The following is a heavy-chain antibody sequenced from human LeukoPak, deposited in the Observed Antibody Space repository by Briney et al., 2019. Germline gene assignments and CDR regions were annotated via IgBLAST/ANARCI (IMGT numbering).Heavy chain of an antibody. J-gene: IGHJ4*02. V-gene: IGHV3-23*01. CDR2: ISVSGDRT. CDR3: AKQSTARSLGE. Sequence: GGSLRLSCAASGFTFSNFAMSWLRQAPGKGLEWVSGISVSGDRTYYADSVRGRFTISRGNSKNTLYLRMNNLRGDDTAVYYCAKQSTARSLGEGGQGTLVTVSS. CDR1: GFTFSNFA. D-gene: IGHD6-6*01.